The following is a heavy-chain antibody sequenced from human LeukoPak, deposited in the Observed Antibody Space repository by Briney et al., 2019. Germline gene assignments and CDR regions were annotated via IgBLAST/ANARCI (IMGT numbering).Heavy chain of an antibody. D-gene: IGHD4-4*01. Sequence: SETLSLTCTVSGGSISSSSYYWGWIRQPPGKGLEWIGEINHSGSTNYNPSLKSRVTISVDTSKNQFSLKLSSVTAADTAVYYCARGRVTRLQSGYYGMDVWGQGTTVTVSS. CDR2: INHSGST. CDR3: ARGRVTRLQSGYYGMDV. V-gene: IGHV4-39*07. J-gene: IGHJ6*02. CDR1: GGSISSSSYY.